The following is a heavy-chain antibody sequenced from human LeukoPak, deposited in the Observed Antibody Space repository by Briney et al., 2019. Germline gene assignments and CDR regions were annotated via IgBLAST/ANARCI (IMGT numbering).Heavy chain of an antibody. J-gene: IGHJ4*02. CDR1: GFAFSGSA. Sequence: GGSLRLSCAASGFAFSGSAMHWVRQASGKRLEWVGRIRSKANSYVTAYAASVKARFTISRDDSKNTAYLQMNSLKTEDTAVYYCTRHTRLYYDSSGFDFDYWGQGTLVTVSS. V-gene: IGHV3-73*01. CDR3: TRHTRLYYDSSGFDFDY. D-gene: IGHD3-22*01. CDR2: IRSKANSYVT.